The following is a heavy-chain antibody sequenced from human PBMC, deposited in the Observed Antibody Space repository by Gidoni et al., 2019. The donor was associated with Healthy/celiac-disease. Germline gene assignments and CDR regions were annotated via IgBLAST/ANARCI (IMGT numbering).Heavy chain of an antibody. D-gene: IGHD3-9*01. CDR1: GFTFSSYG. J-gene: IGHJ4*02. CDR3: ARDALLYFDWLSEYYFDY. Sequence: QVQLVESGGGVVQPGRSLRLSCAASGFTFSSYGMHWVRQAPGKGLEWVAVIWYDGSNKYYADSVKGRFTISRDNSKNSLYLQMNSLRAEDTAVYYCARDALLYFDWLSEYYFDYWGQGTLVTVSS. V-gene: IGHV3-33*01. CDR2: IWYDGSNK.